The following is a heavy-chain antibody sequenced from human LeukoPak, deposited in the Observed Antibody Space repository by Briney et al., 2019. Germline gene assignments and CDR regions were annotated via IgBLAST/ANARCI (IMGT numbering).Heavy chain of an antibody. CDR3: ARGRRATVDFDY. D-gene: IGHD4-23*01. J-gene: IGHJ4*02. CDR1: GFTFSSYS. CDR2: ISSSSSYI. V-gene: IGHV3-21*01. Sequence: GGSLRLSCAASGFTFSSYSMNWVRQAPGKGLEWVSSISSSSSYIYYADSVKGRFTISRDNAKNSLYLQMNSLRAEDTAVYCCARGRRATVDFDYWGQGTLVTVSS.